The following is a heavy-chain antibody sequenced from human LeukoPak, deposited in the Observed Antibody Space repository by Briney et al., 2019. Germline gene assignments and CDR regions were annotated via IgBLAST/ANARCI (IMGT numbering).Heavy chain of an antibody. J-gene: IGHJ5*02. D-gene: IGHD3-10*01. CDR1: GYTFTSYG. V-gene: IGHV1-18*01. CDR3: ARDGLLWFGELLGDNWFDP. Sequence: ASVKVSCKASGYTFTSYGISWVRQAPGQGLEWMGWISAHNGNTNYAQKLQGRVTMTTDTSTSTAYMELRSLRSDDTAVYYCARDGLLWFGELLGDNWFDPWGQGTLVTVSS. CDR2: ISAHNGNT.